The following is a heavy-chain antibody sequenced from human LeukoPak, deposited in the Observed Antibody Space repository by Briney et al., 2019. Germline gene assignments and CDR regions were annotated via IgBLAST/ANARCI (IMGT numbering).Heavy chain of an antibody. CDR2: IYYSGST. CDR1: GGSISSSSYY. V-gene: IGHV4-39*07. J-gene: IGHJ4*02. Sequence: TETLSLTCTVSGGSISSSSYYWGWIRQPPGKGLEWIGSIYYSGSTYYNPSLKSRVTISVDTSKNQFSLKLSSVTAADTAEYYCAREIPPKLRLFDYWGQGTLVTVSS. CDR3: AREIPPKLRLFDY. D-gene: IGHD1-26*01.